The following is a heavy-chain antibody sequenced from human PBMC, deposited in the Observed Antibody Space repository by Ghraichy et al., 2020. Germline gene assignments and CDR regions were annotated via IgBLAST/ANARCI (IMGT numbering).Heavy chain of an antibody. CDR1: GITFSNYG. D-gene: IGHD3-3*01. V-gene: IGHV3-30*18. CDR2: ISYDGNEK. J-gene: IGHJ6*02. CDR3: AKDLWEADDFWSGYYENHYYGMDV. Sequence: GGSLRLSCAASGITFSNYGMHWVRQAPGKGLEWVAVISYDGNEKYYTDSVKGRFTISRDNSKNTLYLQMNSLRPKDTAVYYCAKDLWEADDFWSGYYENHYYGMDVWGQGTTVTVSS.